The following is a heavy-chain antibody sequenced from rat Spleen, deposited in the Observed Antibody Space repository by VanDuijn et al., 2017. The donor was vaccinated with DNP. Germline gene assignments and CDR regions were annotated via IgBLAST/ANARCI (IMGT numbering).Heavy chain of an antibody. CDR1: GFTFSNYG. D-gene: IGHD1-2*01. CDR3: ARHEEYSSYVYGFAY. J-gene: IGHJ3*01. V-gene: IGHV5S13*01. Sequence: EVQLVESGGGLVQPGRSLKLSCAASGFTFSNYGMAWVRQTPTTGLEWIASISPGGGNTYYRDSVKGRFTISRDNAKNTQYLQMDSLRSEDTATYYCARHEEYSSYVYGFAYWGRGTLVTVSS. CDR2: ISPGGGNT.